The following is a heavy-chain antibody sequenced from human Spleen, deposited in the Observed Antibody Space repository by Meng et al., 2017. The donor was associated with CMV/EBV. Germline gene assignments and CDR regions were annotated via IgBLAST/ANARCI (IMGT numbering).Heavy chain of an antibody. CDR2: ISSSGSIT. CDR3: ARDFSAVHNWLDS. CDR1: GFPFSDYY. Sequence: GGSLRLSCAASGFPFSDYYMTWIRQAPGKGLEWLSHISSSGSITYYADSVKGRFTISRDNAKESLYLQMNSLRAEDTAVYYCARDFSAVHNWLDSWGQGTLVTVSS. V-gene: IGHV3-11*04. J-gene: IGHJ5*01. D-gene: IGHD1-26*01.